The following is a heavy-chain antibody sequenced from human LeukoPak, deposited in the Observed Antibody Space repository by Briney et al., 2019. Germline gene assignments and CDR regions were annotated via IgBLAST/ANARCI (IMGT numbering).Heavy chain of an antibody. CDR3: ANLDMATISLDY. V-gene: IGHV4-59*01. J-gene: IGHJ4*02. Sequence: SETLSLTCTVSGGSFSAYCGNWIRQPPGKGLEWTGYVYYSGRTNYNPSLKSRVTISIDTSKNQFSLRLRSVTAADTAVYYCANLDMATISLDYWGQGTLVTVSS. CDR2: VYYSGRT. CDR1: GGSFSAYC. D-gene: IGHD5-24*01.